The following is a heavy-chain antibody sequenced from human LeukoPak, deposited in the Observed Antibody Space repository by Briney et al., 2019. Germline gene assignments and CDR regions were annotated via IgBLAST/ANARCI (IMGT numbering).Heavy chain of an antibody. D-gene: IGHD3-3*01. Sequence: GGSLRLSCAASGFTFSSYWMSWVRQAPGKGLEWVANIKQDGSEKYYVDSVKGRFTISRDNAKNSLYLQMNSLRAEDTAVYYCAGDPVYYDFWSGSYYYYGMDVWGQGTTVTVSS. V-gene: IGHV3-7*01. CDR3: AGDPVYYDFWSGSYYYYGMDV. CDR1: GFTFSSYW. J-gene: IGHJ6*02. CDR2: IKQDGSEK.